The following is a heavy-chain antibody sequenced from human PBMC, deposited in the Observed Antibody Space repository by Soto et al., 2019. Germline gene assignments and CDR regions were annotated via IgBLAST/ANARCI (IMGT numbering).Heavy chain of an antibody. D-gene: IGHD3-22*01. Sequence: GPEVKMPGASVKVSCKTSGYTFTAYGLAWLRQAPGQRREWMGWVSTNDDRTNYARKFQGRVTMPTDRSTTTPSMELRSLGPDDTAVYYCARELNTESSAYYSFAFWGQGTLVTVSS. CDR2: VSTNDDRT. J-gene: IGHJ4*02. CDR1: GYTFTAYG. V-gene: IGHV1-18*01. CDR3: ARELNTESSAYYSFAF.